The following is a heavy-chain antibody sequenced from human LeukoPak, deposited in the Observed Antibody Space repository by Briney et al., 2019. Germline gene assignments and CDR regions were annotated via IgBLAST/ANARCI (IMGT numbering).Heavy chain of an antibody. J-gene: IGHJ4*02. V-gene: IGHV3-69-1*01. Sequence: EWVSSISSSSYIYYADSVKGRFTISRDNAKNSLYLQMNSLRAEDTAVYYCARVVATTSFDYWGQGTLVTVSS. CDR2: ISSSSYI. CDR3: ARVVATTSFDY. D-gene: IGHD5-12*01.